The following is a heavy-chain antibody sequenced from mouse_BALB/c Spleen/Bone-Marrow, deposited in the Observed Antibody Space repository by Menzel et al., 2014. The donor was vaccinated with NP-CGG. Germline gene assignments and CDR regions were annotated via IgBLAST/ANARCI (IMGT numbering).Heavy chain of an antibody. CDR3: ARRDYGYDRDWYFDV. CDR1: GYSFTSYW. V-gene: IGHV1-61*01. Sequence: VQLVESGAELVRPGASVKLSCKASGYSFTSYWMNWVKQRPGQGLEWIGMIHPSDSETRLNQKFKDKATLTVDKSSSTAYMQLSSPTSGDSAVYYCARRDYGYDRDWYFDVWGAGTTVTVSS. D-gene: IGHD2-2*01. CDR2: IHPSDSET. J-gene: IGHJ1*01.